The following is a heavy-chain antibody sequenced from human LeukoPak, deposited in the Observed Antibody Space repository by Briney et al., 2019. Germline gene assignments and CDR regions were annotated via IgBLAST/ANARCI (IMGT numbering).Heavy chain of an antibody. CDR2: IYYSGST. J-gene: IGHJ6*03. CDR1: GGSISSYY. Sequence: PSETLSLTCTVSGGSISSYYWSWIRQPPGKGLEWIGYIYYSGSTNYNPSLKSRVTIPVDTSKNQFSLKLSSVTAADTAVYYCARDLVGYCSGGSCYSLDYYYYYMDVWGKGTTVTVSS. CDR3: ARDLVGYCSGGSCYSLDYYYYYMDV. D-gene: IGHD2-15*01. V-gene: IGHV4-59*01.